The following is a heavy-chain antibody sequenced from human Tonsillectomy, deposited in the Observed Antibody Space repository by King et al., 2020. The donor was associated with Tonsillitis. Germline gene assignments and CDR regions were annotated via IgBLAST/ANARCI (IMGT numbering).Heavy chain of an antibody. D-gene: IGHD1-1*01. CDR2: ISFDGSNK. Sequence: VQLVESGGGVVQPGRSLRLSCAASGFTFSSYPMHWVRQAPGKGLEWVAVISFDGSNKYYADSVKGRFTISRDNSKNTLYLQMNSLRAEDTAVYYCARDPNDEYYFDSWGQGTLVTVSS. CDR3: ARDPNDEYYFDS. J-gene: IGHJ4*02. CDR1: GFTFSSYP. V-gene: IGHV3-30*04.